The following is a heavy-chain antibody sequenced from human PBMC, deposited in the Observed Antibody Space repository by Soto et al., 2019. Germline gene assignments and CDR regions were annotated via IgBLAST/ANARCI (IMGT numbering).Heavy chain of an antibody. D-gene: IGHD2-2*01. CDR3: ARRVVVVPAAMLDAFDI. Sequence: ASVTGSCKASGYAFTSYDINWVRQATGQGLEWMGWMNPNSGNTGYAQKFQGRVTMTRNTSISTAYMELSSLRSEDTAVYYCARRVVVVPAAMLDAFDIWGQGTMVTVSS. J-gene: IGHJ3*02. CDR1: GYAFTSYD. V-gene: IGHV1-8*01. CDR2: MNPNSGNT.